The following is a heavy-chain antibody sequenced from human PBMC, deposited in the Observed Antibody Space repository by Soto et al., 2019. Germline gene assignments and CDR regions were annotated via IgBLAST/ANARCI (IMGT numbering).Heavy chain of an antibody. CDR1: GYTFTGYY. D-gene: IGHD3-10*01. CDR2: INPNSGGT. Sequence: ASVKVSCKASGYTFTGYYMHWVRQAPGQGLEWMGWINPNSGGTNYAQKFQGWVTMTRDTSASTVYMELSSLKSEDTAAYYCARDLVLFYGSGSSSMDVWGPGTTVTVSS. V-gene: IGHV1-2*04. J-gene: IGHJ6*02. CDR3: ARDLVLFYGSGSSSMDV.